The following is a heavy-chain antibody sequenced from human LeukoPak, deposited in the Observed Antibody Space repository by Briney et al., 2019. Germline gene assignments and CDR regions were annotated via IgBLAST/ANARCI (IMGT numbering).Heavy chain of an antibody. CDR1: GGSISSYY. J-gene: IGHJ3*02. V-gene: IGHV4-59*08. CDR2: VYYTGSS. CDR3: ARQRRSDAFDI. Sequence: SETLSLTCTVSGGSISSYYWSWIRQPPGKGLEWIGYVYYTGSSNSNPSLKSRVTISVDTSKNQFSLKLSSVTAADTAVYYCARQRRSDAFDIWGQGTMVTVSS.